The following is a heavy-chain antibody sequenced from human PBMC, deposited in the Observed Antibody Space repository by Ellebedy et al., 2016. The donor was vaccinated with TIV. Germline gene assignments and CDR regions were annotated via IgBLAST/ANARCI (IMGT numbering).Heavy chain of an antibody. J-gene: IGHJ6*03. V-gene: IGHV3-21*01. CDR1: GFTFSSYS. CDR3: AREIVVVFLCYMDV. D-gene: IGHD2-2*01. CDR2: ISSSSSYI. Sequence: GGSLRLXCAASGFTFSSYSMNWVRQAPGKGLEWVSSISSSSSYIYYADSVKGRFTISRDNAKNSLYLQMNSLRAEDTAVYYCAREIVVVFLCYMDVWGKGTTVTVSS.